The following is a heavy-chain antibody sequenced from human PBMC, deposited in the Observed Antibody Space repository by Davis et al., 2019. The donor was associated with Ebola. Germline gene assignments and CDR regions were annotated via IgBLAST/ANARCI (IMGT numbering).Heavy chain of an antibody. CDR1: GYSFTSSW. Sequence: GESLKISCKGSGYSFTSSWIGWVRQMPGKGLEWMGIIYPGDSDFRYSPSFQGQVTISADKSIGTAYLQWSSLKASDTAMYYCARQASWGSSAYYYAYWGQGTLVTVSS. V-gene: IGHV5-51*01. CDR2: IYPGDSDF. J-gene: IGHJ4*02. D-gene: IGHD3-22*01. CDR3: ARQASWGSSAYYYAY.